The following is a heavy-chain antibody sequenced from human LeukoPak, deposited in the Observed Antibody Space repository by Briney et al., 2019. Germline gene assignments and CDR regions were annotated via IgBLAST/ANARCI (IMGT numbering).Heavy chain of an antibody. V-gene: IGHV3-48*02. CDR2: ITASGTAM. J-gene: IGHJ4*02. CDR3: ASSGSYRFDY. D-gene: IGHD1-26*01. CDR1: GFTFSSYS. Sequence: GRSLRLSCAASGFTFSSYSMNWVRQAPGKGLEWVSHITASGTAMFYADSVKGRFTISRDNAKNSLYLQMNSLRDEDTAVYYCASSGSYRFDYWGQGTLVTVSS.